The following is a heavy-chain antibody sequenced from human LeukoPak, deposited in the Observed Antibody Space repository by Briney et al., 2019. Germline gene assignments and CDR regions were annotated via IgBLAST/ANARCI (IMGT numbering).Heavy chain of an antibody. CDR3: ARGPLAVAAWFDY. CDR2: IIPILGIA. J-gene: IGHJ4*02. Sequence: SVKVSCKASGGTFSSYAISWVRQAPGQGLEWMGKIIPILGIADYAQKLQGRVTITADKSTSTAYMELSSLRSEDTAVYYCARGPLAVAAWFDYWGQGTLVTVSS. D-gene: IGHD6-19*01. V-gene: IGHV1-69*04. CDR1: GGTFSSYA.